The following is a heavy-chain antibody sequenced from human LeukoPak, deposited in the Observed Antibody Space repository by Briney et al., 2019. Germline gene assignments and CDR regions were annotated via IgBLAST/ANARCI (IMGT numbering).Heavy chain of an antibody. Sequence: PGGSLRLSCAASGFTFSSYGMHWVRQAPGKGPEWVAVIWYDGSNKYYADSVKGRFTISRDNSKNTLYLQMNSLRAEDTAVYYCARAGYYYDSSGYSDWGQGTLVTVSS. CDR2: IWYDGSNK. J-gene: IGHJ4*02. CDR3: ARAGYYYDSSGYSD. V-gene: IGHV3-33*01. D-gene: IGHD3-22*01. CDR1: GFTFSSYG.